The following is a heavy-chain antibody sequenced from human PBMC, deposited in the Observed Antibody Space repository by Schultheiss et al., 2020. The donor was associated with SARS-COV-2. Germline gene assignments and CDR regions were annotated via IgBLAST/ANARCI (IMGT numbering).Heavy chain of an antibody. CDR1: GFTFSSYG. CDR3: ARDRAYYYDSSGTPRVAREGYYGMDV. J-gene: IGHJ6*02. V-gene: IGHV3-30*03. CDR2: ISYDGSNK. D-gene: IGHD3-22*01. Sequence: GGSLRLSCAASGFTFSSYGMHWVRQAPGKGLEWVAVISYDGSNKYYADSVKGRFTISRDNAKNSLYLQMNSLRAEDTAVYYCARDRAYYYDSSGTPRVAREGYYGMDVWGQGTTVTVSS.